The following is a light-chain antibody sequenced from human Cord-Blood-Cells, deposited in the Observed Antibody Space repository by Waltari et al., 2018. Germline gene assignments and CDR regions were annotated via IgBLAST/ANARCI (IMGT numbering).Light chain of an antibody. CDR1: QSVSSSY. CDR3: QQYGSSPFT. CDR2: GAS. V-gene: IGKV3-20*01. Sequence: EIVLTQSPGTLSLSPGERATLSCRASQSVSSSYLAWYQQKPGQAPRLLIYGASSRATGIPDRFSCSWSGTDFTLTISRLEPEGFAVYYCQQYGSSPFTFGPGTKVDIK. J-gene: IGKJ3*01.